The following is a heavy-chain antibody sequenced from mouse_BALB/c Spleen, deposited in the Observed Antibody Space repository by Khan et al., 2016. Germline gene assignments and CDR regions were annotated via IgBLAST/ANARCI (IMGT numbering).Heavy chain of an antibody. CDR3: ARNDYEVDY. V-gene: IGHV1-87*01. CDR2: IYPGDGDT. J-gene: IGHJ2*01. D-gene: IGHD2-4*01. Sequence: QVRLQPSGAELARPGASVKLSCKASGYTFTSYWMQWVKQRPGQGLEWIGAIYPGDGDTRYTQKFKGKATLTADKSSSTAYMQLSSLASEDSAVYYCARNDYEVDYWGQGTTLTVSS. CDR1: GYTFTSYW.